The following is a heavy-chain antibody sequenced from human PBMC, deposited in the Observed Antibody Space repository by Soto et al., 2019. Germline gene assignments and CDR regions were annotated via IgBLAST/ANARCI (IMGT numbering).Heavy chain of an antibody. CDR3: ARDRGQQLVYYYYGMDV. J-gene: IGHJ6*02. V-gene: IGHV4-31*03. CDR2: IYYSGST. D-gene: IGHD6-13*01. Sequence: QVQLQESGPGLVKPSQTLSLTCPVSGGSISSGGYYWSWIRQHPGKGLEWIGYIYYSGSTYYNPSLKSRVTISVDTSKNQFSLKLSSVTAADTAVYYCARDRGQQLVYYYYGMDVWGQGTTVTVSS. CDR1: GGSISSGGYY.